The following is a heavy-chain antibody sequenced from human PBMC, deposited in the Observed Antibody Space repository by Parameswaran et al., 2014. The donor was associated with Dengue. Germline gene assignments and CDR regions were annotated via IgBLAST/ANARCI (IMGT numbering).Heavy chain of an antibody. V-gene: IGHV4-34*01. Sequence: RWIRQPPGKGLEWIGEINHSGSTNYNPSLKSRVTISVDTSKNQFSLKLSSVTAADTAVYYCARWEVDTAMANPTEYYYGMDVWGQGTTVTVSS. D-gene: IGHD5-18*01. J-gene: IGHJ6*02. CDR2: INHSGST. CDR3: ARWEVDTAMANPTEYYYGMDV.